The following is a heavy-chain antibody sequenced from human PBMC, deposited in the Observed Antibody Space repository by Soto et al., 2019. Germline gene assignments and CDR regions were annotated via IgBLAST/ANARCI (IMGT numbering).Heavy chain of an antibody. D-gene: IGHD2-15*01. Sequence: SVKFFCKASGGTFSSYAISWVRQAPGQGLEWMGGIIPIFGTANYAQKFQGRVTITADESTSTAYMELSSLRSEDTAVCYCARVDCSGGSCEGGWFDPWGQGTLVTVSS. CDR1: GGTFSSYA. V-gene: IGHV1-69*01. CDR2: IIPIFGTA. CDR3: ARVDCSGGSCEGGWFDP. J-gene: IGHJ5*02.